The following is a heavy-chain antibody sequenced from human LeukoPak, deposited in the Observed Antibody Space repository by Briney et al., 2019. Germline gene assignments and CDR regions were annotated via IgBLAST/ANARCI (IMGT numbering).Heavy chain of an antibody. CDR3: ARNSRGFDP. D-gene: IGHD4-23*01. V-gene: IGHV4-34*01. J-gene: IGHJ5*02. Sequence: SETLSLTCAVYGGSFSGYYWSWIRQPPGKGLEWIGEINHSGSTNYNPSLKSRVTISVDKSKNQLSLNLSSLTAADTAVYYCARNSRGFDPWGQGALVTVSS. CDR1: GGSFSGYY. CDR2: INHSGST.